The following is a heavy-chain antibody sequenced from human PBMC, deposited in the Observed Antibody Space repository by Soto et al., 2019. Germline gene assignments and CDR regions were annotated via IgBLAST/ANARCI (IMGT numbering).Heavy chain of an antibody. CDR2: ISAYNGNT. Sequence: VSVKVSCKAAGYSFTSYGISWVRQAPGQGLEWMGWISAYNGNTNYAQKLQGRVTMTTDTSTSTAYMELRSLRSDDTAVYYCARMSEAAFDIWGQGTMVTVSS. D-gene: IGHD3-3*01. V-gene: IGHV1-18*01. CDR1: GYSFTSYG. CDR3: ARMSEAAFDI. J-gene: IGHJ3*02.